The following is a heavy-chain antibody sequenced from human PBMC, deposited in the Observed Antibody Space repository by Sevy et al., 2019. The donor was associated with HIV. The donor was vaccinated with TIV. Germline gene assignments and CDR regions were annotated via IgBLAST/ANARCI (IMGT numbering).Heavy chain of an antibody. Sequence: GGSLRLSFAISGLTLGDFAMNWVRHSQEKGLEWVAFFKSKALNGTLNDAASVKGRFTSSRHVSKGIAYLQMNDLKSEDTGVYYCTRWKGAQSIFDYWGQGALVTVSS. CDR3: TRWKGAQSIFDY. CDR1: GLTLGDFA. CDR2: FKSKALNGTL. D-gene: IGHD1-1*01. J-gene: IGHJ4*02. V-gene: IGHV3-49*04.